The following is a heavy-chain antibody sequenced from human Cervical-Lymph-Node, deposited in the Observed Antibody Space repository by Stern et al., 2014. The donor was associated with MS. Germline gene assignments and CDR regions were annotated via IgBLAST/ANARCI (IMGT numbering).Heavy chain of an antibody. J-gene: IGHJ4*02. D-gene: IGHD3-3*01. CDR1: GGTFSNFD. V-gene: IGHV1-69*01. CDR3: ARDGEWFFDL. CDR2: IIPIFGAP. Sequence: VQLVESGAEVKKPGSSVKVSCKASGGTFSNFDITWVRQAPGHGLEWLGGIIPIFGAPTYPQRFQGRVTITADESTRTAYMEWNSLSSDDTAVYYCARDGEWFFDLWGQGTLVTVSS.